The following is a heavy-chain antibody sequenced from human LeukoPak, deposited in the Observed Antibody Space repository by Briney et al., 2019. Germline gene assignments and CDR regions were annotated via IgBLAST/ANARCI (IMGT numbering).Heavy chain of an antibody. CDR1: GFTFSSYA. V-gene: IGHV3-23*01. D-gene: IGHD3-10*01. CDR2: ITGSGGNT. CDR3: ASPPSYYYGSGSYDY. Sequence: PGGSLRLSCAASGFTFSSYAMSWVRRAPGKGLEWVSTITGSGGNTYYADSVKGRFTISRDNSKNTLYPQMNSLRAEDTAVYYCASPPSYYYGSGSYDYWGQGTMVTVSS. J-gene: IGHJ4*01.